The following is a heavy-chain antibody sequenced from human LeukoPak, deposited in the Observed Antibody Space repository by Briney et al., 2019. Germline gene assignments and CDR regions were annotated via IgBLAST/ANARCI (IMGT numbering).Heavy chain of an antibody. CDR1: GYSISSGYY. V-gene: IGHV4-38-2*01. CDR2: IYHSGST. D-gene: IGHD4-17*01. J-gene: IGHJ4*02. CDR3: ARQLHTVIGAGAFDY. Sequence: PSETLSLTCAVSGYSISSGYYWGWIRQPPGKGLEGIGSIYHSGSTYYNPSLKSRVTISVDTSKNQFSRKLGFVTAADTAVYYCARQLHTVIGAGAFDYWGQGTLVTVSS.